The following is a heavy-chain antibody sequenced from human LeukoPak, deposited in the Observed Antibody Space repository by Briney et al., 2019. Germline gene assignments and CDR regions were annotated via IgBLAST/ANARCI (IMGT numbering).Heavy chain of an antibody. D-gene: IGHD3/OR15-3a*01. CDR2: IIPIFGTA. Sequence: SVKVSCKASGGTFSSYAISWVRQAPGQGLEWMGGIIPIFGTANYAQKFQGRVTITADESTSTAYMELSSLRSEDTAVYYCARGRTGSTDFDYWGQGTLVTVSS. V-gene: IGHV1-69*13. CDR1: GGTFSSYA. J-gene: IGHJ4*02. CDR3: ARGRTGSTDFDY.